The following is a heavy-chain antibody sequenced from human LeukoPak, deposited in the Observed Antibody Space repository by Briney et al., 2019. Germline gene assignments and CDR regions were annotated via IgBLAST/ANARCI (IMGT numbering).Heavy chain of an antibody. CDR2: IYTSGST. J-gene: IGHJ3*02. CDR1: GGSISSYY. V-gene: IGHV4-4*07. D-gene: IGHD3-3*01. CDR3: ARDRHDFSTSAFDI. Sequence: SETLSLTCTVSGGSISSYYWCWIRQPAGKGLEWIGRIYTSGSTNYNPSLKSRVTMSVDTSKNQFSLKLSSVTAADTAVYYCARDRHDFSTSAFDIWGQGTMVTVSS.